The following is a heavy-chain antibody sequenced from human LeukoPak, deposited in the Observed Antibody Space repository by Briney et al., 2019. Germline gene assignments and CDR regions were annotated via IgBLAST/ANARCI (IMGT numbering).Heavy chain of an antibody. CDR1: GGSISSYY. V-gene: IGHV4-4*07. Sequence: PSETLSLTCTVSGGSISSYYWSWIRQPAGKGLEWIGRIYTSGSTNYNPSLKSRVTMSVDTSKNQFSLKLSSVTAADTAVYYCARDSQYYDFRSGYSFWFDPWGQGTLVTVSS. D-gene: IGHD3-3*01. J-gene: IGHJ5*02. CDR3: ARDSQYYDFRSGYSFWFDP. CDR2: IYTSGST.